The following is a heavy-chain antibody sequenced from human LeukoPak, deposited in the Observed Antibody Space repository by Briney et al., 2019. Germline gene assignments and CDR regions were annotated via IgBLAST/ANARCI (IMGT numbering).Heavy chain of an antibody. CDR2: IGTAGDT. Sequence: GGSLRLSCAASGFTFGDYDMHWVLQATGKGLEWVSAIGTAGDTYYTGSVKGRFTISRENAKNSLYLQMNSLRAGDTAVYYCARVAKERVGGVYYFDYWGQGTLVTVSS. D-gene: IGHD1-1*01. V-gene: IGHV3-13*01. CDR3: ARVAKERVGGVYYFDY. CDR1: GFTFGDYD. J-gene: IGHJ4*02.